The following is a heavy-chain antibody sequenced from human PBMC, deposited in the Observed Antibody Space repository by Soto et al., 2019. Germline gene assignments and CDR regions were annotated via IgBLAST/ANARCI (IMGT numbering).Heavy chain of an antibody. CDR2: ISYTGTT. V-gene: IGHV4-59*01. Sequence: PSETLSLTCTVSGGSISSYYWSWIRQPPGEGLEWIGYISYTGTTNYNPSLKSRVTISVDTSKNQFSLKLSSVTAADTAVYYCARDNYASGTYYPFDYWGQGTLVTVSS. CDR3: ARDNYASGTYYPFDY. CDR1: GGSISSYY. D-gene: IGHD3-10*01. J-gene: IGHJ4*02.